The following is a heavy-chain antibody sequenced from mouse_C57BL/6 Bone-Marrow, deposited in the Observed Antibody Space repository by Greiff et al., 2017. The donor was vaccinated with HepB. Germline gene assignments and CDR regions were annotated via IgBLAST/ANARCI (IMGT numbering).Heavy chain of an antibody. CDR1: GYTFTSYD. Sequence: VHLVESGPELVKPGASVKLSCKASGYTFTSYDINWVKQRPGQGLEWIGWIYPRDGSTKYNEKFKGKATLTVDTSSSTAYMELHSLTSEDSAVYFCARSTTVVYWYFDVWGTGTTVTVSS. CDR3: ARSTTVVYWYFDV. D-gene: IGHD1-1*01. J-gene: IGHJ1*03. V-gene: IGHV1-85*01. CDR2: IYPRDGST.